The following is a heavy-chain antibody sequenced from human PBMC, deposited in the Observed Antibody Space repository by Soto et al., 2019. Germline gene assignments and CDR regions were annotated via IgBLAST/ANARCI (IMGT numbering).Heavy chain of an antibody. Sequence: SETLTLTCAGYGGSFSGYYWSWIRQPPGKGLEWIGEINHSASTNYNPSLKSRVTISVDTSKNQFSLKLSSVTAADTAVYYCARDGGYCSGGSCYTGRFDNWGQGTRVTVSS. J-gene: IGHJ4*02. CDR2: INHSAST. CDR3: ARDGGYCSGGSCYTGRFDN. CDR1: GGSFSGYY. V-gene: IGHV4-34*01. D-gene: IGHD2-15*01.